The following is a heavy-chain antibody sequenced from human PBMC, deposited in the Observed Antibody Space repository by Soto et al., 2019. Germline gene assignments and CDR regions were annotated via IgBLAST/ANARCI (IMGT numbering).Heavy chain of an antibody. J-gene: IGHJ4*02. CDR1: GFTFSSYW. V-gene: IGHV3-74*01. CDR3: AKDIIPPGLAFDY. CDR2: INSDGSST. D-gene: IGHD1-20*01. Sequence: GGSLRLSCAASGFTFSSYWMHWVRQAPGKGLVWVSRINSDGSSTSYADSVKGRFTISRDNAKNTLYLQMNSLRAEDTAVYYCAKDIIPPGLAFDYWGLGALVTAPQ.